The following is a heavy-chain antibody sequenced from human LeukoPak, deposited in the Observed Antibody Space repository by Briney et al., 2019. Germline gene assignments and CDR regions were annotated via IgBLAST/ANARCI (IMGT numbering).Heavy chain of an antibody. Sequence: GGPLRLSCAASGFTFSSYAMHWVRQAPGKGLEWVAVISYDGSNKYYADSVKGRFTISRDNSKNTLYLQMNSLRAEDTAVYYCARDWSGIQLWLTNFDYWGQGTLVTVSS. V-gene: IGHV3-30-3*01. CDR2: ISYDGSNK. J-gene: IGHJ4*02. CDR1: GFTFSSYA. D-gene: IGHD5-18*01. CDR3: ARDWSGIQLWLTNFDY.